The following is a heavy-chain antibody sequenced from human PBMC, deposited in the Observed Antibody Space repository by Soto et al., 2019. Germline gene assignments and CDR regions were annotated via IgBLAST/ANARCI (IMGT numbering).Heavy chain of an antibody. J-gene: IGHJ4*02. CDR1: GGSITSGGYY. D-gene: IGHD3-22*01. CDR3: ARDGDGSGYFLDF. CDR2: IYSSGST. V-gene: IGHV4-31*03. Sequence: QVQLQESGPGLVKPSQTLSLICTVSGGSITSGGYYWSWIRQHPGKGLEWIAYIYSSGSTYYNPSLRSRITISLDTSKNHFALNLSSVTAADTAVYYCARDGDGSGYFLDFWGQGTLVTVSS.